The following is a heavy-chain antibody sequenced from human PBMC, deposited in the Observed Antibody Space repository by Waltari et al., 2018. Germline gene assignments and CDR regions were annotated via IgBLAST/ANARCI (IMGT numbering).Heavy chain of an antibody. CDR2: VSYSRTT. CDR3: ATYIGASVGTAAFDV. CDR1: GVSITSNRHY. V-gene: IGHV4-39*01. D-gene: IGHD5-12*01. Sequence: QLQLQESGPRLVRPSETLSLICRVSGVSITSNRHYWAWIRQSPGQGLEWIGTVSYSRTTYISPSLKSRVSVSRDPSKNQVSLILGSVTAADMAVYYCATYIGASVGTAAFDVWGQGTMVTVSS. J-gene: IGHJ3*01.